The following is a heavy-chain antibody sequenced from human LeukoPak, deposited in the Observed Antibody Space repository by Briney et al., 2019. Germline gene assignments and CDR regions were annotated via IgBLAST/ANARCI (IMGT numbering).Heavy chain of an antibody. Sequence: SETLSLTCAVYGGSFSGYYWSWIRQPPGKGLEWIGEINHSGSTNYNPSLKSRVTISVDTSKNQFSLKLSSMTAADTAVYYCASRFNYDRSGYDNWGQGTLVTVSS. J-gene: IGHJ4*02. D-gene: IGHD3-22*01. CDR1: GGSFSGYY. V-gene: IGHV4-34*01. CDR3: ASRFNYDRSGYDN. CDR2: INHSGST.